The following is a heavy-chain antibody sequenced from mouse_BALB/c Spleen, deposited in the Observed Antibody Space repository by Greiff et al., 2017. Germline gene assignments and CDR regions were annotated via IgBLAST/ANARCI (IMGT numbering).Heavy chain of an antibody. D-gene: IGHD1-1*01. V-gene: IGHV5-12-2*01. Sequence: EVMLVESGGGLVQPGGSLKLSCAASGFTFSSYTMSWVRQTPEKRLEWVAYISNGGGSTYYPDTVKGRFTISRDNAKNTLYLQMSSLKSEDTAMYYCARGYYYGSSSWFAYWGQGTLVTVSA. CDR3: ARGYYYGSSSWFAY. CDR1: GFTFSSYT. CDR2: ISNGGGST. J-gene: IGHJ3*01.